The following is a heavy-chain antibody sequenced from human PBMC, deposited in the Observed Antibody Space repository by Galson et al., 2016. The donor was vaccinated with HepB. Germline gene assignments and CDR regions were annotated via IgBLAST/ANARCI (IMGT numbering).Heavy chain of an antibody. CDR1: GFTFGNYA. Sequence: SLRLSCAASGFTFGNYAMSWVRQAPGKGPEWVSAISGVSDRTYYAGSMKDRFIISRDDSRNMLFLQLNSLRAEDTAIYYCAKESPYSNVRHYYLENGGLGTLVTVSS. V-gene: IGHV3-23*01. CDR2: ISGVSDRT. J-gene: IGHJ4*01. D-gene: IGHD4-11*01. CDR3: AKESPYSNVRHYYLEN.